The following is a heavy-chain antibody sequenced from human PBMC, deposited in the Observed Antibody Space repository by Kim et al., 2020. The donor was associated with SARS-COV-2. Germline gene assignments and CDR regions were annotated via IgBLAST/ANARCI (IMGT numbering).Heavy chain of an antibody. V-gene: IGHV4-59*01. CDR2: IRYSGKT. CDR1: VDSINSDY. Sequence: SETLSLTCTVSVDSINSDYWTWIRQPPGKGLEWIAYIRYSGKTAYNPSLRSRVAISIDPSKSHFSLQLTSMTAADTAVYFCARLPDITGWPFDAWGQGVLVTVSS. J-gene: IGHJ4*02. CDR3: ARLPDITGWPFDA. D-gene: IGHD6-19*01.